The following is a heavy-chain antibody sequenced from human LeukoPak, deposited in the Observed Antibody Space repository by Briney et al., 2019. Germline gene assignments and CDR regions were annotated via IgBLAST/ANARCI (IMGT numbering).Heavy chain of an antibody. Sequence: GGSLRLSCAASGFTFSSYGMSWVRQAPGKGLYWVSYISSTTTTIYYADSVKGRFTISRDNSKNTLYLQMNSLRAEDTAVYYCASARDGYNLGFDYWGQGTLVTVSS. J-gene: IGHJ4*02. CDR1: GFTFSSYG. D-gene: IGHD5-24*01. CDR3: ASARDGYNLGFDY. V-gene: IGHV3-48*01. CDR2: ISSTTTTI.